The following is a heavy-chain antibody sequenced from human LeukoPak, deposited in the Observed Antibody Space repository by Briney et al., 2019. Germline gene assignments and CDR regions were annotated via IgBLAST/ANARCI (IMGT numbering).Heavy chain of an antibody. J-gene: IGHJ4*02. D-gene: IGHD6-13*01. CDR1: GYTFTSYY. CDR3: ARVLRSQYYFDY. CDR2: INPSGGST. Sequence: ASVKVSCKASGYTFTSYYMHWVRQAPGQGLEWMGIINPSGGSTSYAQKFQGRVTMTRDTSTSTVYMELSSLRSEDTAVYYRARVLRSQYYFDYWGQGTLVTVSS. V-gene: IGHV1-46*01.